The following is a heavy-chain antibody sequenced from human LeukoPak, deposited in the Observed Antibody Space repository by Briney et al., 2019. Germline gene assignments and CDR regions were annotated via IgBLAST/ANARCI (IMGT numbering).Heavy chain of an antibody. D-gene: IGHD3-10*01. V-gene: IGHV3-30*18. CDR1: GVTLSPYG. CDR3: AKEGTPQVSTWYDL. CDR2: ISYEGGTQ. J-gene: IGHJ5*02. Sequence: GGSLRLSCAASGVTLSPYGMHWVRQAPGKGLEWVSVISYEGGTQHYADSVKGRFIISRDNPRNTLYLQMNILRTEDTAVYYCAKEGTPQVSTWYDLWGQGTQVIVSS.